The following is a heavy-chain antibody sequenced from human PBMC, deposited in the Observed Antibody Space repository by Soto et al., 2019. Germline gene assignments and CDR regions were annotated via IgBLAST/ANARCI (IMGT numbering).Heavy chain of an antibody. V-gene: IGHV3-33*01. CDR1: GFTFSSYG. Sequence: PGGSLRLSCAASGFTFSSYGMHWVRQAPGKGLEWVAVIWYDGSNKYYADSVKGRFTISRDNSKNTLYLQMNSLTSDDTAVYYCASAAVTGTAGLDFWGQGTQVTVSS. D-gene: IGHD6-19*01. J-gene: IGHJ4*02. CDR3: ASAAVTGTAGLDF. CDR2: IWYDGSNK.